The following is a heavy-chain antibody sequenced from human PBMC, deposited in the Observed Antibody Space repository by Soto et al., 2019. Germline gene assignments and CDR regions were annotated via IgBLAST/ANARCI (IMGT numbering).Heavy chain of an antibody. CDR3: ARDAHNYYDRLTFDY. CDR1: GYTFTSYA. D-gene: IGHD3-22*01. CDR2: INACNGNT. J-gene: IGHJ4*02. Sequence: GASVKVCCKASGYTFTSYAMHWVRQAPGQRLEWMGWINACNGNTKYSQKFQGRVTITRDTSASTAYMELSSLRSEDTAVYYCARDAHNYYDRLTFDYWGQGTLVTVSS. V-gene: IGHV1-3*01.